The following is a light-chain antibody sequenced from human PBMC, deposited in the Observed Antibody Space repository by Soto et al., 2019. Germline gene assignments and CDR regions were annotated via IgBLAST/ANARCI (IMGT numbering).Light chain of an antibody. CDR2: SAS. CDR3: QQSSSNPLT. V-gene: IGKV1-39*01. Sequence: DIPMTQSPSSLSASVGDRVTITCRASQSISSYLNWYQQKPGKAPNLLIYSASKLHSGVPSRFSGSGSGTDFTLIISSLQPEDFATYYWQQSSSNPLTFGGGTRV. J-gene: IGKJ4*01. CDR1: QSISSY.